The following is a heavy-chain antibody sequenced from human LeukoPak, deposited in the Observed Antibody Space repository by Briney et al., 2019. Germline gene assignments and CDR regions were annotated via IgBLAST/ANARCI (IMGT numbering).Heavy chain of an antibody. CDR1: GGSISSYY. V-gene: IGHV4-59*12. J-gene: IGHJ6*02. Sequence: PSETLSLTCTVSGGSISSYYWSWIRKPPGKGLEWIGYIYYSGSTNYNPSLKSRVTISVDTSKNQLSLKLSSVTAADTAVYYCARESITMVRGVITPNYYYYGMDVWGQGTTVTVSS. CDR3: ARESITMVRGVITPNYYYYGMDV. D-gene: IGHD3-10*01. CDR2: IYYSGST.